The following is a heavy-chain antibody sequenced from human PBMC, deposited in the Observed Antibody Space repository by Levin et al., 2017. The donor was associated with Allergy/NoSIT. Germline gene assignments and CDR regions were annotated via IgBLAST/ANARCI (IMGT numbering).Heavy chain of an antibody. CDR1: GISIRSFY. D-gene: IGHD6-13*01. CDR2: IDYSGST. Sequence: ESLKISCSVSGISIRSFYWGWVRQPPGEGLECIGYIDYSGSTNYNPSLKSRLTISIDTSKNQFSLKLSSVTAADTAVYYCARLSAATFDPWGQGTLVTVS. J-gene: IGHJ5*02. V-gene: IGHV4-59*08. CDR3: ARLSAATFDP.